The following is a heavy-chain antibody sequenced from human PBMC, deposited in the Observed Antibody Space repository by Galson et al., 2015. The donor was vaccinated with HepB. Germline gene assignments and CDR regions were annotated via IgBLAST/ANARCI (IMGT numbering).Heavy chain of an antibody. Sequence: SVKVSCKASGHTFRNFGITWVRQAPGQGLDWMGRISAYNGYTNYAQKFQGRVTMTTDASTSTAYMEVRSLRSDDTAVYYCARGGYAVAVGATQSNWFDPWGQGTLVTVSS. J-gene: IGHJ5*02. CDR3: ARGGYAVAVGATQSNWFDP. CDR2: ISAYNGYT. V-gene: IGHV1-18*01. CDR1: GHTFRNFG. D-gene: IGHD2-15*01.